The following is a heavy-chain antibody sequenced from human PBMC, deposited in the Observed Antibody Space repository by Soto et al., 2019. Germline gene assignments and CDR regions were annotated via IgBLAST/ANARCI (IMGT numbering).Heavy chain of an antibody. CDR3: AGADSSGYYPY. CDR1: GYTFTSYY. V-gene: IGHV1-46*01. D-gene: IGHD3-22*01. Sequence: QVQLVQSGAEVKKPGASVKVSCKASGYTFTSYYMHWVRQAPGQGLEWMGIINPSGGSTSYAQKLQGRVTMTRDTSTSTVYMELRSLRSEDTAVYYCAGADSSGYYPYWGQGTLVTVSS. CDR2: INPSGGST. J-gene: IGHJ4*02.